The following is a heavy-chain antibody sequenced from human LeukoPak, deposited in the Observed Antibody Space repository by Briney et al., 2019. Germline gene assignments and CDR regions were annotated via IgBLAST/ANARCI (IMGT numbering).Heavy chain of an antibody. J-gene: IGHJ5*02. CDR3: AREGGDPRWLDP. CDR2: INTSGST. V-gene: IGHV4-4*07. CDR1: GGSISSYY. D-gene: IGHD6-25*01. Sequence: SETLSLTCTVSGGSISSYYWTWIRQSAGKGLEWIGRINTSGSTNYNPSLRSRVTMSVNTSKNQFSLNLTSVTAADAAVYSCAREGGDPRWLDPWGQGTLVTVSS.